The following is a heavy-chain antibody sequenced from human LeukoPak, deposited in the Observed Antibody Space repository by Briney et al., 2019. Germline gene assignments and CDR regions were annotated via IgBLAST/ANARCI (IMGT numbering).Heavy chain of an antibody. CDR3: ARGLGPDSYWPHRFDY. J-gene: IGHJ4*02. CDR1: GGSISSGGYY. V-gene: IGHV4-61*08. D-gene: IGHD5-18*01. CDR2: IYYSGST. Sequence: SETLSLTCTVSGGSISSGGYYWSWIRQPPGKGLEWIGYIYYSGSTNYNPSLKSRVTISVDTSKNQFSLKLSSVTAADTAVYYCARGLGPDSYWPHRFDYWGQGTLVTVSS.